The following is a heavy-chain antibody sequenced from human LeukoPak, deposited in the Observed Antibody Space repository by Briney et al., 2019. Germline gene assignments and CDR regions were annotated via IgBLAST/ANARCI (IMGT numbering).Heavy chain of an antibody. CDR2: IYYSGST. CDR3: ARAYSSSWYPLQATRWFDP. Sequence: SETLSLTCTVSGGSISSSSYYWGWIRQPPGKGLEWIGSIYYSGSTYYNPSLKSRVTISVDTSKNQFSLKLSSVTAADTAVYYCARAYSSSWYPLQATRWFDPWGQGTLVTVSS. J-gene: IGHJ5*02. CDR1: GGSISSSSYY. D-gene: IGHD6-13*01. V-gene: IGHV4-39*07.